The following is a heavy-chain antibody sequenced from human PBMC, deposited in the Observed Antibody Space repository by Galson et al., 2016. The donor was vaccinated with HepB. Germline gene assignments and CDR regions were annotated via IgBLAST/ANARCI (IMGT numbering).Heavy chain of an antibody. V-gene: IGHV4-59*01. CDR2: IYYSGST. Sequence: LSLTCTVSGASIRSYYWSWIRQPPGKGLEWIGYIYYSGSTNNNPSLKSRATMSLDTSKNQFSLKLRSVTASDTAVYYCARVLGHWFGELSGFDSWGQGTLVTVSS. CDR3: ARVLGHWFGELSGFDS. J-gene: IGHJ4*02. CDR1: GASIRSYY. D-gene: IGHD3-10*01.